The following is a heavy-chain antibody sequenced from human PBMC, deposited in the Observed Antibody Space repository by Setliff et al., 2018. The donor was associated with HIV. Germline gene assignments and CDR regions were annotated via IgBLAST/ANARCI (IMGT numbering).Heavy chain of an antibody. V-gene: IGHV1-3*01. J-gene: IGHJ5*02. D-gene: IGHD6-19*01. CDR3: AREGQWLA. CDR1: GYTFTSYA. Sequence: GASVKVSCKASGYTFTSYALHWVHQAPGQRLEWMGWVNADNGNTKYSEKFQGRVTITRDTAASTVYMELSSLKSEDTAVYYCAREGQWLAWGQGTLVTVSS. CDR2: VNADNGNT.